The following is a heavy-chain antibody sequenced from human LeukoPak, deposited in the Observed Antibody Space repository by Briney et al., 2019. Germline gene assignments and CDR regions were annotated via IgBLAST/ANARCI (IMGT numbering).Heavy chain of an antibody. CDR2: ISANTGKT. CDR1: GYTFATYG. CDR3: AKVAGDRMDY. D-gene: IGHD6-13*01. J-gene: IGHJ4*02. V-gene: IGHV1-18*01. Sequence: ASVKVSCKASGYTFATYGFCWVRQAPGHGLEWMGWISANTGKTDYARKFQGRVTMTTDTSTSTAYMELRSLRPDDTAVYYCAKVAGDRMDYWGQGTLPTVSS.